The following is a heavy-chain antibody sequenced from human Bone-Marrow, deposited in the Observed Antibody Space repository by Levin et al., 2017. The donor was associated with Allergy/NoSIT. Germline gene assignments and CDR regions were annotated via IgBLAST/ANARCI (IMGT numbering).Heavy chain of an antibody. CDR2: IKEDGSEK. CDR1: GITFSAYW. V-gene: IGHV3-7*01. D-gene: IGHD3-10*01. CDR3: ARIGFRGGMDV. J-gene: IGHJ6*02. Sequence: GGSLRLSCAASGITFSAYWMSWVRQAPGKGLDWVAEIKEDGSEKNYVDSVKGRFTISRDNAKKLVYLQMNSLRAEDTAVYYCARIGFRGGMDVWGQGTTVTVSS.